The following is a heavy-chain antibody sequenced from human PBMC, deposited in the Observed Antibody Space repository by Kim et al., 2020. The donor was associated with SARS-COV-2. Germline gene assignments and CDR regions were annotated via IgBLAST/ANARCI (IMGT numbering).Heavy chain of an antibody. V-gene: IGHV3-21*01. Sequence: GGSLRLSCAASGFTFSSYSMNWVRQAPGKGLEWVSSISSSSSYIYYADSVKGRFTISRDNAKNSLYLQMNSLRAEDTAVYYCVVYYYGSGSYYIFWGQGTLVTVSS. CDR1: GFTFSSYS. D-gene: IGHD3-10*01. J-gene: IGHJ4*02. CDR3: VVYYYGSGSYYIF. CDR2: ISSSSSYI.